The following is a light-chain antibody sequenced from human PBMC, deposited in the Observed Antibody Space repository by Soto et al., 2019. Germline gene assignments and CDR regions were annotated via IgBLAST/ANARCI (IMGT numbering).Light chain of an antibody. J-gene: IGLJ1*01. V-gene: IGLV2-14*01. CDR3: SSYTNINTRACV. Sequence: QSVLPQPASVSGSPGQSITISCTGTSGDIVSCNRVSWYQQHPGKAPKLIIYEVTDRPSGVSNRFSGSKSGNTASLTISGLQAEDEAEYYCSSYTNINTRACVFGTGTKVTVL. CDR2: EVT. CDR1: SGDIVSCNR.